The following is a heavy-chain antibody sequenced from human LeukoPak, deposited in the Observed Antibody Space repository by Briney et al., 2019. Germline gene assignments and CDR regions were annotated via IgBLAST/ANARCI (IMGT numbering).Heavy chain of an antibody. CDR2: ISYSGST. Sequence: PSETLSLTCTVSGGSISSYYWSWLRQPPGKGLEWIGYISYSGSTNYNPSLKSRVTISVDTSKNQFSLKLSSVTAADTAVYYCVAGGGNFNYWGQGTLVTVSS. V-gene: IGHV4-59*01. J-gene: IGHJ4*02. CDR3: VAGGGNFNY. D-gene: IGHD2-15*01. CDR1: GGSISSYY.